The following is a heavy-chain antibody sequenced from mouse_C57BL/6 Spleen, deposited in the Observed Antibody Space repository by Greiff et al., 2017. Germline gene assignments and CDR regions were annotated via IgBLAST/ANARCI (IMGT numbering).Heavy chain of an antibody. CDR1: GYTFTSYW. V-gene: IGHV1-52*01. J-gene: IGHJ1*03. CDR3: ARSYTTVVATDFDV. Sequence: VQLQQPGAELVRPGSSVKLSCKASGYTFTSYWMHWVKQRPIQGLEWIGNIDPSDSETHYNQKFKDKATLTVDKSSSTAYMQLSSLTSEDSAVYYGARSYTTVVATDFDVWGTGTTVTVSS. CDR2: IDPSDSET. D-gene: IGHD1-1*01.